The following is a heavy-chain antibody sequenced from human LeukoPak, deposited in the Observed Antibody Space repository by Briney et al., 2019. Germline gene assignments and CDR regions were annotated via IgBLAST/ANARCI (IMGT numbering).Heavy chain of an antibody. D-gene: IGHD4-17*01. CDR2: ISDDGRRK. V-gene: IGHV3-30*18. CDR3: AKRPSDYGDYVSYFDY. J-gene: IGHJ4*02. CDR1: GFTFSSYA. Sequence: TGGSLRLSCAASGFTFSSYAMSWVRQAPGKGLEWVGVISDDGRRKDYADSVKGRFTISRDNSKDTLYLQMNSLRAEDTAVYYCAKRPSDYGDYVSYFDYWGQGTLVTVSS.